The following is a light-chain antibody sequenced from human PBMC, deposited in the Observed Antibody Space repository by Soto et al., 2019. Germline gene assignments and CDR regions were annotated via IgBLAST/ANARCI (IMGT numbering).Light chain of an antibody. J-gene: IGKJ4*01. CDR3: QQRSDWPST. V-gene: IGKV3-11*01. CDR1: QSVSSY. CDR2: DAS. Sequence: EIVLTQSPATLSLSPGERATLSCRASQSVSSYLVWYQQKPGQVPRLLIYDASNRATGIPARFGGSGSGTDFTLTISSLEPEDSAVDYCQQRSDWPSTCGGGTKVEIK.